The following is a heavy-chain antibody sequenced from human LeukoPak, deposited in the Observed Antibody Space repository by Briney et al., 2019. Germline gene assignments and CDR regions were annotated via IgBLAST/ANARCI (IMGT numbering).Heavy chain of an antibody. Sequence: ASVKVSCKASGYTFTGYYMHWVRQAPGQGLEWMEWINPNSGGTNYAQKFQGRVTMTRDTSISTAYMELSRLRSDDTAVYYCARDNWNSFYYYYYYYMDVWGKGTTVTVSS. J-gene: IGHJ6*03. V-gene: IGHV1-2*02. CDR2: INPNSGGT. CDR3: ARDNWNSFYYYYYYYMDV. CDR1: GYTFTGYY. D-gene: IGHD1-7*01.